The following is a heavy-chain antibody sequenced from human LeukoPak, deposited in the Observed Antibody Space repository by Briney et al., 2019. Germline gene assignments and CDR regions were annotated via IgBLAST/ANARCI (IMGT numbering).Heavy chain of an antibody. J-gene: IGHJ4*02. Sequence: GGSLRLSCAASGITISSEGMHWVRQAPGKGLEWLAVFSYDGSEIYYSDSAKGRFAISKEYSKNTLHLQMNSLSAEDTAVYYCAKDAAGPEYWGQGTPVTVSS. D-gene: IGHD6-13*01. CDR2: FSYDGSEI. CDR1: GITISSEG. V-gene: IGHV3-30*18. CDR3: AKDAAGPEY.